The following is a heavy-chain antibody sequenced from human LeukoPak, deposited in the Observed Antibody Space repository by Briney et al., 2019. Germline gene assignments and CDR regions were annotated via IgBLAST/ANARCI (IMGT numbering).Heavy chain of an antibody. CDR1: GFTYSSYA. Sequence: GGSLRLSCAASGFTYSSYAMSWVRQAPGKGLEWVSGITSGGSTNYADSVKGRFTISRDNSKNTLYLQMNSLRAEGTAVYYCAKRRPAAMAQYFDYWGQGTLVTVSS. V-gene: IGHV3-23*01. CDR3: AKRRPAAMAQYFDY. CDR2: ITSGGST. D-gene: IGHD2-2*01. J-gene: IGHJ4*02.